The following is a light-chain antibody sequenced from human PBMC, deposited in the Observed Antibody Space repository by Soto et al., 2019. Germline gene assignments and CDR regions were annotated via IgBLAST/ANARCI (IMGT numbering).Light chain of an antibody. Sequence: DIVMTQSPLSLPVTPGEPASISCRSTQSLLHSNGNIYLDWYVQKPGQSPQLLIYLGSYRASGVPDRFSGSGSGTDFTLKISRVEAEDVGVYYCMQGLQPPLTFGGGTKVEIK. CDR2: LGS. V-gene: IGKV2-28*01. J-gene: IGKJ4*01. CDR1: QSLLHSNGNIY. CDR3: MQGLQPPLT.